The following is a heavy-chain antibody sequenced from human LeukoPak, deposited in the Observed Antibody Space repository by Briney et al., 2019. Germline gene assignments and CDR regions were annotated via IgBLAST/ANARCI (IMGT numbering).Heavy chain of an antibody. CDR1: GGSISSGSYY. Sequence: SETLSLTCTVSGGSISSGSYYWSWIRQPAGKGLEWIGRIYTSGSTNYNPSLKSRVTISVDTSKNQFSLKLSSVTAADTAVYYCARDGVWFGELLRFDPWGQGTLVTVSS. V-gene: IGHV4-61*02. J-gene: IGHJ5*02. CDR3: ARDGVWFGELLRFDP. D-gene: IGHD3-10*01. CDR2: IYTSGST.